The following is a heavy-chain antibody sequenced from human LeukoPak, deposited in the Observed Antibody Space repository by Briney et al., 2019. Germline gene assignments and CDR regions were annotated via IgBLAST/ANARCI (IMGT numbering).Heavy chain of an antibody. CDR3: AREGVPAAGTA. Sequence: GSLRLSCAASGFTVSSNYMSWVRQAPGKGLEWVSVIYSGGSTYYADSVKGRFTISRDNSKNTLYLQMNSLRAEDTAVYYCAREGVPAAGTAWGQGTLVTVSS. V-gene: IGHV3-53*01. J-gene: IGHJ5*02. CDR2: IYSGGST. D-gene: IGHD6-13*01. CDR1: GFTVSSNY.